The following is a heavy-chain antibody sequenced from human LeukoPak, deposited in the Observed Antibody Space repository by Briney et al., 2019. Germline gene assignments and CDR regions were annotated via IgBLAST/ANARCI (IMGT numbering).Heavy chain of an antibody. CDR2: IWYDGSNK. CDR3: ARALHFEGFGPFDY. Sequence: PGKSLRLSCAASGFTFSSYGMHWVRQAPGKGLEWVAVIWYDGSNKYYADSVKDRFTISRDNSKNTLYLQMNSLRAEDTAVYYCARALHFEGFGPFDYWGQGTLVTVSS. J-gene: IGHJ4*02. D-gene: IGHD3-16*01. V-gene: IGHV3-33*01. CDR1: GFTFSSYG.